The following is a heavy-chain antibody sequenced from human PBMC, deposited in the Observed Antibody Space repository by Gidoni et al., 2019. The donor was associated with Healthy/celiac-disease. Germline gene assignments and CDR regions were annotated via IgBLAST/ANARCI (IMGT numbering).Heavy chain of an antibody. CDR3: ARDRTNYDFWSGLANYYYYGMDV. CDR2: IYYSGST. CDR1: GGPISSYY. J-gene: IGHJ6*02. D-gene: IGHD3-3*01. Sequence: QVQLQESGPGLVKPSETLSPTCTVSGGPISSYYWSWLRQPPGKGLEWIGYIYYSGSTNYNPSLKRRVTISVDTSKNQFSLKLSSVTAADTAVYYCARDRTNYDFWSGLANYYYYGMDVWGQGTTVTVSS. V-gene: IGHV4-59*12.